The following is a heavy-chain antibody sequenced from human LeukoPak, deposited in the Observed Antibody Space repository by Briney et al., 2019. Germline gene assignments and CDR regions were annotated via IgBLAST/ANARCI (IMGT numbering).Heavy chain of an antibody. J-gene: IGHJ6*02. CDR3: TRSDQRMNYGMDV. CDR2: IRSKPNSYAT. Sequence: PGGSLRLSCAAPGFTFSDSTMHWVRQASGKGLEWVGHIRSKPNSYATAYAVSVKGRSTISRDDSKSTAYLQMHSLKSDDTAVYYCTRSDQRMNYGMDVWGQGTTVTVSS. CDR1: GFTFSDST. V-gene: IGHV3-73*01.